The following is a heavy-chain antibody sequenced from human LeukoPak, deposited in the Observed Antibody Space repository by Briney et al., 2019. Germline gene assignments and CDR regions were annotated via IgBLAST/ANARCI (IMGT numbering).Heavy chain of an antibody. Sequence: GGSLRLSCAASGFTFSSYWMSWVRQAPGQGLEWMGGLIPIFGTANYAQKFQGRVTITADESTSTAYMELSSLRSEDTAVYYCASGRTDIVVVPATLRNYFFDYWGQGTLVTVSS. D-gene: IGHD2-2*01. CDR1: GFTFSSYW. J-gene: IGHJ4*02. CDR2: LIPIFGTA. CDR3: ASGRTDIVVVPATLRNYFFDY. V-gene: IGHV1-69*01.